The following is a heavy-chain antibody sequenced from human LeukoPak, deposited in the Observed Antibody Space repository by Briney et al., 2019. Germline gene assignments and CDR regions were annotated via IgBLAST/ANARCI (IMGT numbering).Heavy chain of an antibody. V-gene: IGHV4-4*09. CDR3: ARRQAAAGITPYYYYYMDV. CDR2: IYTSGST. Sequence: PSETLSLTCTVSGGSISSYYWSWIPQPPGKGLEWIGYIYTSGSTNYNPSLKSRVTISVDTSKNQFSLKLSSVTAADTAVYYCARRQAAAGITPYYYYYMDVWGQGTSVTVSS. J-gene: IGHJ6*03. CDR1: GGSISSYY. D-gene: IGHD6-13*01.